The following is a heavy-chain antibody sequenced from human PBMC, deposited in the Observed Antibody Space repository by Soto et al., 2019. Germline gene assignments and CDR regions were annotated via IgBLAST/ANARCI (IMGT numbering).Heavy chain of an antibody. CDR2: ILPFFGTA. Sequence: QVQLVQSGAEVKKPGSSVKVSFKASGGSFTREAINWVRQAPGQGPEWMGGILPFFGTADYAQKYQGRDTITAQVSTTTAYMELSTLTFEDTAVYYCARGHEVGGNSDAFDVWGQGTMVTVSS. CDR3: ARGHEVGGNSDAFDV. CDR1: GGSFTREA. J-gene: IGHJ3*01. D-gene: IGHD2-15*01. V-gene: IGHV1-69*12.